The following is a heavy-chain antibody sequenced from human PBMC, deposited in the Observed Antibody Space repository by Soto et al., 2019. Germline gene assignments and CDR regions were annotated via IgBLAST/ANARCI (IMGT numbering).Heavy chain of an antibody. J-gene: IGHJ6*02. CDR1: GFTFSSYW. CDR2: IKQDGSEK. CDR3: ARDSRTVTSYYYYYGMDV. Sequence: PGGSLRFSCAASGFTFSSYWMSWVRQAPGKGLEWVANIKQDGSEKYYVDSVKGRFTISRDNAKNSLYLQMNSLRAEDTAVYYCARDSRTVTSYYYYYGMDVWGQGTTVTVSS. V-gene: IGHV3-7*03. D-gene: IGHD4-17*01.